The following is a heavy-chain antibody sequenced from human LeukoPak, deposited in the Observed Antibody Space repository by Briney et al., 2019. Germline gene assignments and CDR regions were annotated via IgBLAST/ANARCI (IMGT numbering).Heavy chain of an antibody. CDR1: GCYISSGGYY. CDR2: IYYSGST. J-gene: IGHJ5*02. D-gene: IGHD2-8*01. Sequence: SETLSLTCTVSGCYISSGGYYWSWIRQHPGKGLEWNGYIYYSGSTYYNPSLKSRVTISVDTSKNQFSLKLSSVTAADTAVYYCASRYCTNGVCQNWFDPWGQGTLVTVSS. CDR3: ASRYCTNGVCQNWFDP. V-gene: IGHV4-31*03.